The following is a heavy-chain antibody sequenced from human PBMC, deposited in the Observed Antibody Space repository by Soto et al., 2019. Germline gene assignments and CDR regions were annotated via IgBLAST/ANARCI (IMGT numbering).Heavy chain of an antibody. Sequence: PGGSLRLSCAASGFTFSSYSIHWVRQAPGKGLEWVAIISYDGSNKYYADSVKGRFTISRDNSKNTLYVQMNSLRAEDTAVYYCAREPLYYNYYYGMDVWGQGTTVTVSS. D-gene: IGHD3-10*01. V-gene: IGHV3-30-3*01. J-gene: IGHJ6*02. CDR3: AREPLYYNYYYGMDV. CDR1: GFTFSSYS. CDR2: ISYDGSNK.